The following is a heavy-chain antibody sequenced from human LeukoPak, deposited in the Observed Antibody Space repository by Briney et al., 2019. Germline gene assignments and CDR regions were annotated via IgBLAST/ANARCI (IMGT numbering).Heavy chain of an antibody. CDR2: ISGGGGST. J-gene: IGHJ6*02. CDR3: EAGGGGMDV. CDR1: GFTFTSYS. V-gene: IGHV3-23*01. Sequence: HPGGSLRLSCAASGFTFTSYSMNWVRQAPGKGLEWVSTISGGGGSTYYADSVKGRFTISRDNSKNTLYLQVNSLRAEDTAVYYCEAGGGGMDVWGQGTTVTVSS. D-gene: IGHD2-15*01.